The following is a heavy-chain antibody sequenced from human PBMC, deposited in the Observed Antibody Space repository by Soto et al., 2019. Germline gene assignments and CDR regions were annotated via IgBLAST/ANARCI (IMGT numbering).Heavy chain of an antibody. J-gene: IGHJ6*02. CDR1: GGSFSGDY. CDR2: INHSGST. D-gene: IGHD6-25*01. Sequence: QVQLQQWGAGLLKPSETLSLTCAVYGGSFSGDYWSWIRQPPGKGLEWIGEINHSGSTNYNPSLKSRVTISVDTLKNQFPPKLSSVTAADTAVYYCARGPVIAANYYYYYYGMDVRGQGTTVTGSS. V-gene: IGHV4-34*01. CDR3: ARGPVIAANYYYYYYGMDV.